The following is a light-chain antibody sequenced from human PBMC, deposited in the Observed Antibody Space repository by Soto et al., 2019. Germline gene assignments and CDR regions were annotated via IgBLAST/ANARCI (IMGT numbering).Light chain of an antibody. Sequence: MQMNHPHCSLPAFVAELALNNCRASQSISTYLNWYQQKSGKAPKVLIFAASSLQSGVPPRFSGSGSGTDFTLTISSLQPEDFATYYCQQSSSPLWGTCGQGTKVDIK. CDR1: QSISTY. CDR3: QQSSSPLWGT. V-gene: IGKV1-39*01. J-gene: IGKJ1*01. CDR2: AAS.